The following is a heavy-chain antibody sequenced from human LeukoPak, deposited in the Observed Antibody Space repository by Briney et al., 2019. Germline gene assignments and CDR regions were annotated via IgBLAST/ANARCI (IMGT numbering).Heavy chain of an antibody. V-gene: IGHV3-9*01. CDR3: AKDIAWFPFEGGSYRGTTFDY. CDR1: GFTFDDYA. CDR2: ISWNSGSI. Sequence: PGGSLRLSCAASGFTFDDYAMHWVRQAPGKGLEWVSGISWNSGSIGYADSVKGRFTISRDNAKNSLYLQMNSLRAEDTALYYCAKDIAWFPFEGGSYRGTTFDYWGQGTLVTVSS. D-gene: IGHD3-16*02. J-gene: IGHJ4*02.